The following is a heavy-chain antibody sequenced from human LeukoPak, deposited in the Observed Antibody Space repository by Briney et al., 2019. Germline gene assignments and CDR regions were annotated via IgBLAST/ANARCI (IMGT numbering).Heavy chain of an antibody. CDR3: AKDISTTGTMYGMDV. V-gene: IGHV3-9*01. Sequence: PGGSLRLSCAASGFTFDDYAMHWVRQAPGKGLEWVSGISWNSGSIGYADSVKGRFTIPRDNAKNSLYLQMNSLRAEDTALYYCAKDISTTGTMYGMDVWGQGTTVTVSS. D-gene: IGHD1-1*01. CDR1: GFTFDDYA. CDR2: ISWNSGSI. J-gene: IGHJ6*02.